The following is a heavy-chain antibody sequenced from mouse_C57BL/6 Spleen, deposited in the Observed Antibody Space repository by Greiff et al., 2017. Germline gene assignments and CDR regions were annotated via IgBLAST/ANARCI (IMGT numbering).Heavy chain of an antibody. CDR3: ARSTAQATGAMDY. D-gene: IGHD3-2*02. V-gene: IGHV1-64*01. J-gene: IGHJ4*01. CDR2: IHPNSGST. CDR1: GYTFTSYW. Sequence: QVQLQQPGAELVKPGASVKLSCKASGYTFTSYWMHWVKQRPGQGLGWIGMIHPNSGSTNYNEKFKSKATLTVDKSSSTAYMQLSSLTSEDSAVYYCARSTAQATGAMDYWGQGTSVTVSS.